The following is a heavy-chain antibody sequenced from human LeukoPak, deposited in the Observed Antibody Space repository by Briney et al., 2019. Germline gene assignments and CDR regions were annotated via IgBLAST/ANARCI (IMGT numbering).Heavy chain of an antibody. V-gene: IGHV1-8*03. CDR3: ARDLWFGELLADY. CDR2: MNPNSGNT. J-gene: IGHJ4*02. D-gene: IGHD3-10*01. Sequence: ASVKVSCKASGYTFTSYDINWVRQATGQGLEWMGWMNPNSGNTGYAQKFQGRVTITRNTSISTAYMELSSLRSEDTAVYYCARDLWFGELLADYWGQGTLVTVSS. CDR1: GYTFTSYD.